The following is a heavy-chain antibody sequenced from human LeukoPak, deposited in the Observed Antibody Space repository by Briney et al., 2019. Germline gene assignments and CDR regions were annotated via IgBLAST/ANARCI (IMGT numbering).Heavy chain of an antibody. V-gene: IGHV3-23*01. CDR2: ISGSGGST. Sequence: GGSLRLSCAASGFTFSSYAMSWVRQAPGKGLGWVSAISGSGGSTYYADSVKGRFTISRDNSKNTLYLQMNSLRAEDTAVYYCANPLDYYYYGMDVWGQGTTVTVSS. CDR3: ANPLDYYYYGMDV. CDR1: GFTFSSYA. J-gene: IGHJ6*02.